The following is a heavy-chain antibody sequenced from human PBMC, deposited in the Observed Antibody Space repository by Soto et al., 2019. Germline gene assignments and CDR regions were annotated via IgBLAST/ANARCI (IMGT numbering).Heavy chain of an antibody. CDR2: IYYSGST. CDR3: ARTYSNYGWFDP. V-gene: IGHV4-59*08. CDR1: GGSISSYY. D-gene: IGHD4-4*01. Sequence: SETLSLTCTVSGGSISSYYWSWIRQPPGKGLEWIGYIYYSGSTNYNPSLKSRVTISVDTSKNQFSLKLSSVTAADTAVYYCARTYSNYGWFDPWGQGTLVTVSS. J-gene: IGHJ5*02.